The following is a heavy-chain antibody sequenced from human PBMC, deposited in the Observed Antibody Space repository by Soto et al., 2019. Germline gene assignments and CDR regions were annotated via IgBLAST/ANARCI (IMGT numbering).Heavy chain of an antibody. D-gene: IGHD4-17*01. J-gene: IGHJ3*01. CDR3: TRDLDYGGNSEDFDL. Sequence: VQLVQSGAEVKKPGESLKISCKGSEFSFTTYWIAWVLQMPGEGLKWMGIIYPDDSRTTYSPSLQGQTTISADKSINTASLQWRSLKASDTAMYYCTRDLDYGGNSEDFDLWGQGTRVTVSS. CDR2: IYPDDSRT. CDR1: EFSFTTYW. V-gene: IGHV5-51*03.